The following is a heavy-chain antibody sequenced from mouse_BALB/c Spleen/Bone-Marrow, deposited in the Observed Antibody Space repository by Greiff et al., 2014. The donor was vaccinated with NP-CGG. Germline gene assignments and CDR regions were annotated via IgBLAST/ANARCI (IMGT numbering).Heavy chain of an antibody. CDR1: GYTFTSYY. J-gene: IGHJ3*01. V-gene: IGHV1S16*01. D-gene: IGHD2-13*01. CDR2: INPSNGGT. Sequence: QVQLQQPGAELVKPGASVKLSCKASGYTFTSYYMYWVKQRPGQGLEWIGEINPSNGGTNFNEKFKSRATLTVDKSSSTAYMQLSSLTSEDSAVYYCTREGDSPFAYWGQGTLVTVSA. CDR3: TREGDSPFAY.